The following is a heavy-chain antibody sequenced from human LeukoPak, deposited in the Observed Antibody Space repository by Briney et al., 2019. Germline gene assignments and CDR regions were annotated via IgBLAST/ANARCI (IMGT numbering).Heavy chain of an antibody. J-gene: IGHJ5*02. CDR1: GFSLSSNY. D-gene: IGHD2-2*02. Sequence: PGRSLRLSRAVSGFSLSSNYMSWVSQAPGKGLEWVSIIYRGGRTYYADSVKGRFTISRDNFKNTLFLQMNSLRAEDTAVYYCARDQLGGSCGSTRCYTSFNSWGQGTLVTVSS. CDR2: IYRGGRT. V-gene: IGHV3-53*01. CDR3: ARDQLGGSCGSTRCYTSFNS.